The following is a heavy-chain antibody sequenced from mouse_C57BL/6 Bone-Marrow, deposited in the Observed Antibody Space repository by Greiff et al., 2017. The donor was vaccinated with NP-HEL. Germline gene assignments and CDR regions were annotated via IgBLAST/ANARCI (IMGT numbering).Heavy chain of an antibody. CDR2: IDPEDGET. CDR1: GFNIKDYY. Sequence: VQLQQSGAELVKPGASVKLSCTASGFNIKDYYIHWVKQRTEQGLEWIGRIDPEDGETKYAPKFQGKAPITADTSSNPAYLQLSSLTSEDTAFYYCARSPLLRYVDLDYWGQGTTLTVSS. J-gene: IGHJ2*01. D-gene: IGHD1-1*01. CDR3: ARSPLLRYVDLDY. V-gene: IGHV14-2*01.